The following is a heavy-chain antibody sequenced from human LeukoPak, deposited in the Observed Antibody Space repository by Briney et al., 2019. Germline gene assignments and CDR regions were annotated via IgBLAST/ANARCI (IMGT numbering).Heavy chain of an antibody. CDR2: IFSGGST. CDR3: ARGGDGYNILFDY. D-gene: IGHD5-24*01. J-gene: IGHJ4*02. Sequence: PGGSLRLSCAASGFTVSSNYMSWVRQAPGKGLGWVSVIFSGGSTYYADSVKGRFTISRDNSKNTLYLQMNSLRVEDTAVYYCARGGDGYNILFDYWGQGTLDTVSS. CDR1: GFTVSSNY. V-gene: IGHV3-53*01.